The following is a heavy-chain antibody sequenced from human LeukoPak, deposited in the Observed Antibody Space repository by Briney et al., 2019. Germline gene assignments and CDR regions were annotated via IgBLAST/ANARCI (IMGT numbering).Heavy chain of an antibody. CDR1: GGSITSSSYY. D-gene: IGHD6-13*01. V-gene: IGHV4-39*01. J-gene: IGHJ6*02. CDR3: ARHVAAAETYYYYYGMDV. CDR2: IYYSGST. Sequence: SETLSLTCTVSGGSITSSSYYWGWIRQPPGKGLEWIGSIYYSGSTYYNPSLKSRVTISVDTSKNQFSLRLSSVTAADTAVYYCARHVAAAETYYYYYGMDVWGQGTTVTVSS.